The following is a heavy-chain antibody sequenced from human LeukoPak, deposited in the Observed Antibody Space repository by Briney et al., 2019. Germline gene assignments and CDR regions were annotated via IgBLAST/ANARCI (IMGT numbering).Heavy chain of an antibody. CDR1: GLTFSSYW. CDR3: ASGEFDYYDSIMF. J-gene: IGHJ4*02. V-gene: IGHV3-74*01. Sequence: GGSLRLSCAASGLTFSSYWMHWVRQAPGKGPVWVSRINRDGSSTSYVDSVKGRFTISRDNAKNTLYLQMNSLRAEDTAVYYCASGEFDYYDSIMFGGQGTLVTVSS. CDR2: INRDGSST. D-gene: IGHD3-22*01.